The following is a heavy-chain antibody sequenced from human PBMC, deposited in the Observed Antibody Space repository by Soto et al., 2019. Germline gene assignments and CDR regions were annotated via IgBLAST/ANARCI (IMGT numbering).Heavy chain of an antibody. D-gene: IGHD6-19*01. CDR3: AKTQSAPYSSGMYSMDV. CDR1: GFTFSSYA. CDR2: ISGSGANT. V-gene: IGHV3-23*01. Sequence: EVQLLESGGGLVQPGGSLRLSCAASGFTFSSYAMSWVRQAPGKGLEWVSAISGSGANTYYAESVKGRFTISRDNSKNTLYLQMNSLRAEDTAVYYCAKTQSAPYSSGMYSMDVWCQGTTVTVSS. J-gene: IGHJ6*02.